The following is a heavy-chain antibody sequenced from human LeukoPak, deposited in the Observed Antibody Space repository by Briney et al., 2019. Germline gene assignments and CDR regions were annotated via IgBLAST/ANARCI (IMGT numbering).Heavy chain of an antibody. D-gene: IGHD1-7*01. J-gene: IGHJ6*03. V-gene: IGHV4-59*12. Sequence: SETLSLTCTVSGGSISTYYWSWIRQPPGKGLEWIGYVYYSGSTNYNPSLKSRVTMSVDTSKNQFSLKLSSVTAADTAVYYCARGGITGTPHYYYMDVWGKGTTVTVSS. CDR3: ARGGITGTPHYYYMDV. CDR2: VYYSGST. CDR1: GGSISTYY.